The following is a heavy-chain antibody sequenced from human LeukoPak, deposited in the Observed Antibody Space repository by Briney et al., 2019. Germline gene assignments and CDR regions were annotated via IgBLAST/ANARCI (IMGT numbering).Heavy chain of an antibody. CDR1: GFTFGDYP. V-gene: IGHV3-49*04. CDR2: IRSKDYGGTT. CDR3: TRAPGRDYYDSSGYYGYFDY. Sequence: GGSLRLSCTATGFTFGDYPMSWVRQAPGKGLEGVGFIRSKDYGGTTEYAASVKGRFTISRDDSKSIAYLQMNSLKTEDTAVYYCTRAPGRDYYDSSGYYGYFDYWGQGTLVTVSS. J-gene: IGHJ4*02. D-gene: IGHD3-22*01.